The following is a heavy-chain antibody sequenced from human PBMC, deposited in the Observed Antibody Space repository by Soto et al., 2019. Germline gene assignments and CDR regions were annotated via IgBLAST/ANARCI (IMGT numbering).Heavy chain of an antibody. V-gene: IGHV4-4*07. D-gene: IGHD2-8*02. CDR1: GGSISSYY. CDR2: IYSSGTT. J-gene: IGHJ5*02. CDR3: ARMGYGTTYTGGYFLSES. Sequence: SETLSLTCTVSGGSISSYYWNLIRQPAGKGLEWIGRIYSSGTTNYNPSLKSRVTMSVDTSKNQFSLKLNSVTAADTAVYYGARMGYGTTYTGGYFLSESWGQGTLVTVSS.